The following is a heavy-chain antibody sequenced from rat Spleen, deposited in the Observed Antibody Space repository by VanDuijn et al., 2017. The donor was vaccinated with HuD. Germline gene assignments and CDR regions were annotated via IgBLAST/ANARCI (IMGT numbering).Heavy chain of an antibody. CDR1: GFSLTSYH. V-gene: IGHV2-43*01. CDR2: IWTGGST. CDR3: ARQNWPYYFDY. J-gene: IGHJ2*01. D-gene: IGHD5-1*01. Sequence: QVQLKESGPGLVQPSQTLSLTCTVSGFSLTSYHVSWVRQPPGKGLEWMGVIWTGGSTAYNSALKSRLSISRDTSKSQVFLKMISLKTEDTATYYCARQNWPYYFDYWGQGVMVTVSS.